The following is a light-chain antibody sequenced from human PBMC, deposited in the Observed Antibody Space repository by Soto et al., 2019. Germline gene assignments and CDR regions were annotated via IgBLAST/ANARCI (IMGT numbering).Light chain of an antibody. V-gene: IGKV3-20*01. Sequence: EIVLTQSPGTLSLSPGERATLSCRAIQSVSSSYLAWYQQKPGQAPRLLIYGASSRATGIPDRFSGSGSGTDFTLTISRLEPEDFAVYYCQQYGSSPLWTFGQGTKVGIK. J-gene: IGKJ1*01. CDR2: GAS. CDR3: QQYGSSPLWT. CDR1: QSVSSSY.